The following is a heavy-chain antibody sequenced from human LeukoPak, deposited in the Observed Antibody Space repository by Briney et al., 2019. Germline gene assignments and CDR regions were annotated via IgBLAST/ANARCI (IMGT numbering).Heavy chain of an antibody. CDR3: ARVRITRANWFDP. D-gene: IGHD2-2*01. J-gene: IGHJ5*02. CDR2: ILSDASSA. Sequence: PGGSLRLSCAASGFTFSDYWMLWVRQAPGKGLAWVSRILSDASSASYADSVKGRFTISRDIAKNTLYLQMNSLRAEDTAVYYCARVRITRANWFDPWGRGTLVTVSS. CDR1: GFTFSDYW. V-gene: IGHV3-74*01.